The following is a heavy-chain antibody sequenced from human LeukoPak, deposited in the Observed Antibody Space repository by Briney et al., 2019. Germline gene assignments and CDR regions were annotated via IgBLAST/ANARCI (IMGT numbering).Heavy chain of an antibody. Sequence: ASVKVSCKVSGYTLTELSMHWVRQAPGKGLEWMGGFDPEDGETIYAQKFQGRVTMTEDTSTDTAYMELSSLRSDDTAVYYCAKVRLGASNTGTFLFDYWGQGTLVTVSS. V-gene: IGHV1-24*01. CDR3: AKVRLGASNTGTFLFDY. CDR1: GYTLTELS. CDR2: FDPEDGET. D-gene: IGHD1-26*01. J-gene: IGHJ4*02.